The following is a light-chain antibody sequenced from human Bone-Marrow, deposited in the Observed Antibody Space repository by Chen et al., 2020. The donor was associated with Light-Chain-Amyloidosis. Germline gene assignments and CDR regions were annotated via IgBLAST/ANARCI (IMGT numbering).Light chain of an antibody. CDR3: QSADSSGTYEVI. CDR1: DLPTKY. V-gene: IGLV3-25*03. J-gene: IGLJ2*01. Sequence: SYELTQPPSVSVSPGQTARITCSGEDLPTKYAYWYQQKPGQAPVMVIHRDTERTSGISERFSSASSRTTATLNISGVQAEDEAAYHCQSADSSGTYEVIFGGGTKLTVL. CDR2: RDT.